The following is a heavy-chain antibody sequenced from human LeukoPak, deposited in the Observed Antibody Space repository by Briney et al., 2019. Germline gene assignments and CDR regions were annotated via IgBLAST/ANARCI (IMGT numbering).Heavy chain of an antibody. CDR1: GYSFTSYW. V-gene: IGHV5-51*01. CDR3: ARLWWELPPQSSLYFDY. CDR2: IYPGDSDT. J-gene: IGHJ4*02. D-gene: IGHD1-26*01. Sequence: PGESLKISCKGSGYSFTSYWIGWVRQMPGKGLEWMGIIYPGDSDTRYSPSFQGQVTISADKSISTAYLQWSSLKASDTAMYYCARLWWELPPQSSLYFDYWGQGTLVTVSS.